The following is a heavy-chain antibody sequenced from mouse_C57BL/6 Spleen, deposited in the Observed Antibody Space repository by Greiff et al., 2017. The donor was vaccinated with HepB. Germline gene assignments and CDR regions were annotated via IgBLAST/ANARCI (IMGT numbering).Heavy chain of an antibody. Sequence: EVQVVESGGGLVKPGGSLKLSCAASGFTFSSYAMSWVRQTPEKRLEWVATISDGGSYTYYPDNVKGRFTISRDNAKNNLYLQMSHLKSEDTAMYYCAREERWLLGAMDYWGQGTSVTVSS. CDR3: AREERWLLGAMDY. CDR1: GFTFSSYA. V-gene: IGHV5-4*01. CDR2: ISDGGSYT. D-gene: IGHD2-3*01. J-gene: IGHJ4*01.